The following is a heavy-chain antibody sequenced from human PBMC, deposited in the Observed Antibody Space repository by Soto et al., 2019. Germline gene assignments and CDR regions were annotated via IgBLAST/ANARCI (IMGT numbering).Heavy chain of an antibody. CDR3: ARAYGDYAYYYMDV. V-gene: IGHV1-8*01. CDR2: MNPNSGNT. D-gene: IGHD4-17*01. J-gene: IGHJ6*03. Sequence: ASLKVSCKGSGYTFTSYDINCVRQATGQGLEWMGWMNPNSGNTGYAQKFQGRVTMTRNTSISTAYMELSSLRSEDTAVYYCARAYGDYAYYYMDVWGKGTTVTVSS. CDR1: GYTFTSYD.